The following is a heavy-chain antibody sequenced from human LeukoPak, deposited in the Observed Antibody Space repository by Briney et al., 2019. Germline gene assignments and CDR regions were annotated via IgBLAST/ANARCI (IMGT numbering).Heavy chain of an antibody. CDR1: GGSIGSSSYY. V-gene: IGHV4-39*01. Sequence: KSSETLSLTCTVSGGSIGSSSYYWGWIRQPPGKGLAWIGSIYYSGSTYYNPSLKSRVTISVDTSKNQISLKLSSVTAADTAVYYCASLRERSYYARGFDYWGQGTLVTVSS. CDR3: ASLRERSYYARGFDY. D-gene: IGHD1-26*01. CDR2: IYYSGST. J-gene: IGHJ4*02.